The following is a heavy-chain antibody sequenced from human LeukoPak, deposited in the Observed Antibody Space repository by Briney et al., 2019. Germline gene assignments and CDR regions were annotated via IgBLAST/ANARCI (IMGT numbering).Heavy chain of an antibody. CDR3: ARDLSLVVAGTGDY. J-gene: IGHJ4*02. V-gene: IGHV1-18*01. Sequence: ASVKASCKASGYTFTSYGISWVRQAPGQGLEWMGWISAYNGNTNYAQKLQGRVTMTTDTSTSTAYMELRSLRSDDAAVYYCARDLSLVVAGTGDYWGQGTLVTVSS. CDR2: ISAYNGNT. CDR1: GYTFTSYG. D-gene: IGHD6-19*01.